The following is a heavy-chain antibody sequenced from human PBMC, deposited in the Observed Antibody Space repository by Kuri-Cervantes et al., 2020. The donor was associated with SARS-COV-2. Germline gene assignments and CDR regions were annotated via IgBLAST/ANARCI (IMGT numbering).Heavy chain of an antibody. Sequence: GGSLRLSCVVSGFSLSKAWMNWVRQAPGKGLEWVSSISSSSSYIYYADSVKGRFTISRDNAKNSLYLQMNSLRAEDTAVYYCARGIAMAVPREYYFDYWGQGTLVTVSS. CDR3: ARGIAMAVPREYYFDY. CDR1: GFSLSKAW. CDR2: ISSSSSYI. V-gene: IGHV3-21*01. J-gene: IGHJ4*02. D-gene: IGHD2-2*01.